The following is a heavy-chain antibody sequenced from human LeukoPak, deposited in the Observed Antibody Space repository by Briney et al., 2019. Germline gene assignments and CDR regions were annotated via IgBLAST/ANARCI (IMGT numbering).Heavy chain of an antibody. J-gene: IGHJ4*02. V-gene: IGHV3-23*01. CDR2: IRGSGGGT. CDR1: GFSLSSYA. Sequence: GGSLRLSCAASGFSLSSYAMSWVRPAPGKGLAGVSAIRGSGGGTYYADSVKGRFTISRDNSKNTLYLQMNSLRDEDTALYYCAKAGIGVVGYFDYWGQGTLVTVSS. CDR3: AKAGIGVVGYFDY. D-gene: IGHD6-19*01.